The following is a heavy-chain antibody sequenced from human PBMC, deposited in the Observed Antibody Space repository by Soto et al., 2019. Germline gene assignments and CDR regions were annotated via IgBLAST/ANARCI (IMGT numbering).Heavy chain of an antibody. CDR1: GFSLTTSGVG. V-gene: IGHV2-5*02. Sequence: QITLNESGPTQVKPRQTLTLTCTFSGFSLTTSGVGVGWIRQSPGKAPEWLALIYWDDAKRYSPSLKSRLTITTDTSKIQVVLTMADLDPADTATYYCAHRVLRTVFGLVTTTAIYFDFWGQGTPVAVSS. D-gene: IGHD3-3*01. J-gene: IGHJ4*02. CDR2: IYWDDAK. CDR3: AHRVLRTVFGLVTTTAIYFDF.